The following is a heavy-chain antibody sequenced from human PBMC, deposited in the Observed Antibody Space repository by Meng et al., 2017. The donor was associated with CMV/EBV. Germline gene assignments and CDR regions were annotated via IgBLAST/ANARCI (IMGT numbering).Heavy chain of an antibody. D-gene: IGHD3-3*01. J-gene: IGHJ6*02. CDR1: GFTFSSYA. V-gene: IGHV3-23*01. CDR2: ISGSGGST. CDR3: ATETIFGVASYGMDV. Sequence: GESLKISCAASGFTFSSYAMSWVRQAPGKGLEGVSAISGSGGSTYYANSVKGRFTISRDNSKNTLYLQMNSLRAEDTAVYYCATETIFGVASYGMDVWGQGTTVTVSS.